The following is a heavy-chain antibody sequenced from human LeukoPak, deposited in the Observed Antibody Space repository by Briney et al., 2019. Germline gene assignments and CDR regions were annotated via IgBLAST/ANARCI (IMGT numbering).Heavy chain of an antibody. CDR2: INHNGNVN. J-gene: IGHJ6*02. D-gene: IGHD4-17*01. CDR1: GFTFSSYW. CDR3: ARGATVTTFVSSQRDYYYYHGMDV. Sequence: GGSLRLSCAASGFTFSSYWMNWARQAPGKGLEWVASINHNGNVNYYVDSVKGRFTISRDNAKNSLYLQMSNLRAEDTAVYFCARGATVTTFVSSQRDYYYYHGMDVWGQGTTVTVSS. V-gene: IGHV3-7*03.